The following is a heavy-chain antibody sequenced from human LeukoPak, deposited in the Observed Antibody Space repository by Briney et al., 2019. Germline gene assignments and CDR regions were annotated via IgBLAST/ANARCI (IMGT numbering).Heavy chain of an antibody. CDR1: GFAVSSNY. CDR2: ISYDGSNK. D-gene: IGHD2-15*01. V-gene: IGHV3-30*18. Sequence: GGSLRLSCAASGFAVSSNYMSWVRQAPGKGLEWVAVISYDGSNKYYADSVKGRFTISRDNSKNTLYLQINSLRAEDTAVYYCAKTLGYCSGGSCYSGVIDYWGQGTLVTVSS. CDR3: AKTLGYCSGGSCYSGVIDY. J-gene: IGHJ4*02.